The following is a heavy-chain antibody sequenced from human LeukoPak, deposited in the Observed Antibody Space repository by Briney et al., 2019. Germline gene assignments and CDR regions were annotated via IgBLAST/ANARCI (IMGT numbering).Heavy chain of an antibody. CDR3: ARARTDNWFDP. CDR1: GYTFTDYA. J-gene: IGHJ5*02. V-gene: IGHV1-3*01. D-gene: IGHD4-17*01. CDR2: INAGNGKT. Sequence: ASVKVSCKASGYTFTDYAMQWVRQAPGQSLEWMGWINAGNGKTRYSEDFQGRITITRDTSTSTAYMELRSLRSDDTAVYYCARARTDNWFDPWGQGTLVTVSS.